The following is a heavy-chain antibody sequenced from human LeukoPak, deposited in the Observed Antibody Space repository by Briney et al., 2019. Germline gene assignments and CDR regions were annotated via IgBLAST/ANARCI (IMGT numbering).Heavy chain of an antibody. V-gene: IGHV4-34*01. CDR3: ARAARRITIFGVVSLGYYFDY. Sequence: SETLSLTCAVYGGSFSGYYWSWIRQPPGKGLEWIGEINHSGSTNYNPSLKSRVTISVDTSKNQFSLMLSSVTAADTAVYYCARAARRITIFGVVSLGYYFDYWGQGTLVTVSP. D-gene: IGHD3-3*01. J-gene: IGHJ4*02. CDR2: INHSGST. CDR1: GGSFSGYY.